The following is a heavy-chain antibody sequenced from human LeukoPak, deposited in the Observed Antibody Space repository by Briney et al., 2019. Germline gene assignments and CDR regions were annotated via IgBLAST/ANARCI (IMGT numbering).Heavy chain of an antibody. V-gene: IGHV3-33*01. CDR1: GFTFSSYG. D-gene: IGHD3-22*01. CDR3: ARSYYYDSSHTVDY. J-gene: IGHJ4*02. Sequence: GRSLRLSCAASGFTFSSYGMHWARQAPGKGLEWVAVIWYDGSNKYYADSVKGRFTISRDNSKNTLYLQMNSLRAEDTAVYYCARSYYYDSSHTVDYWGQGTLVTVSS. CDR2: IWYDGSNK.